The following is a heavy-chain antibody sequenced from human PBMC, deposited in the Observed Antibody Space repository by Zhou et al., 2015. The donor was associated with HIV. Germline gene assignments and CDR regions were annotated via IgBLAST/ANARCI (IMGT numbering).Heavy chain of an antibody. V-gene: IGHV3-23*01. D-gene: IGHD6-13*01. J-gene: IGHJ6*02. CDR2: ISGSGDNT. CDR3: AKEEYSSSWSYYYYGMDV. Sequence: EVQLLESGGGLVKRGGSLRLSCAASGFTFRTYGMSWVRQAAGKGLEWVSAISGSGDNTYYADSVTGRFTISRDNSKNTLYLQMNSLRAEDTAVYYCAKEEYSSSWSYYYYGMDVWGQGTTVTVSS. CDR1: GFTFRTYG.